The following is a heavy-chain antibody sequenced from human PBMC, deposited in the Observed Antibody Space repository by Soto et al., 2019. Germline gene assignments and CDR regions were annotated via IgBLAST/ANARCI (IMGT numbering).Heavy chain of an antibody. CDR1: GYIFTTYA. Sequence: QVQLVQSGAEVKKPGASVKVSCKASGYIFTTYAIHWVRQAPGQRLEWMGWINAGNGNTKYSQKLQGRVTITRDTSANPVYMERSSLTSEDTTLYYWARGQEDSGYEPHDLWGMGTLVTVSS. CDR3: ARGQEDSGYEPHDL. D-gene: IGHD5-12*01. CDR2: INAGNGNT. J-gene: IGHJ4*02. V-gene: IGHV1-3*01.